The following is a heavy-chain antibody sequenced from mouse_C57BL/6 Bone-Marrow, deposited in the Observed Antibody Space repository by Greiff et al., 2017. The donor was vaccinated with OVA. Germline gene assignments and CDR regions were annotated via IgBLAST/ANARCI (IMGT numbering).Heavy chain of an antibody. CDR1: GYTFTSYW. CDR3: ARVEMVKGAWFAY. V-gene: IGHV1-53*01. Sequence: QVQLKQSGTELVKPGASVKLSCKASGYTFTSYWMHWVKQRPGQGLEWIGNINPSNGGTNYNEKFKSKATLTVDKSSSTAYMQLSSLTSEDSAVYYCARVEMVKGAWFAYWGQGTLVTVSA. D-gene: IGHD2-3*01. CDR2: INPSNGGT. J-gene: IGHJ3*01.